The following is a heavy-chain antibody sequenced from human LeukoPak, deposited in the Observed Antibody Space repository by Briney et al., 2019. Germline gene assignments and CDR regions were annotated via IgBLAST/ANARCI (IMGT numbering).Heavy chain of an antibody. Sequence: GRSLRLSCTASGFTFGDYAMSWVRQAPGKGLEWVGFIRSKAYGGTTEYAASVKGRFSISRDDSKSIAYLQMNSLKTEDIAVYYCTRLRPNYGSFDYWGQGTLVTVSS. CDR1: GFTFGDYA. V-gene: IGHV3-49*04. D-gene: IGHD3-10*01. J-gene: IGHJ4*02. CDR2: IRSKAYGGTT. CDR3: TRLRPNYGSFDY.